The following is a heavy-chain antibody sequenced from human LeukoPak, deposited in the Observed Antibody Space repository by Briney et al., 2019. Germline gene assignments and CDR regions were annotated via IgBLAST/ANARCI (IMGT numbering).Heavy chain of an antibody. Sequence: PGRSLRLSGAACGVTFSSYGRHWVRQAPGKGLEWVAVIAYDGSNKYYADSVRGRFTISRDNSKNTLYLQMNSLRAEDTAVYYCAKDRYGSGSYYYTPHFDYWGQGTLVTVSS. CDR1: GVTFSSYG. CDR2: IAYDGSNK. CDR3: AKDRYGSGSYYYTPHFDY. V-gene: IGHV3-30*18. J-gene: IGHJ4*02. D-gene: IGHD3-10*01.